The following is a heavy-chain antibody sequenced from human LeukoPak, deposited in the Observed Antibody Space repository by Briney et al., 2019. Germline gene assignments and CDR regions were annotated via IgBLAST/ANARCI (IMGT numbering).Heavy chain of an antibody. D-gene: IGHD2-15*01. J-gene: IGHJ4*02. CDR3: ARAFGYCSGGSCYSGSNFDY. V-gene: IGHV1-18*01. Sequence: EASVKVSCKASGYTFTGYGISWVRQAPGQGLEWMGWISAYNGNTNYAQKLQGRVTMTTDTSTSTAYMELRSLRSDDTAVYYCARAFGYCSGGSCYSGSNFDYWGQGTLVTVSS. CDR1: GYTFTGYG. CDR2: ISAYNGNT.